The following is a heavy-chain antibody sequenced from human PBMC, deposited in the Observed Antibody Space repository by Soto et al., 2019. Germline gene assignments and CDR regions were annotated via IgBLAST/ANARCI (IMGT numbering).Heavy chain of an antibody. CDR3: ARQMSGYYQHYYYYMDV. V-gene: IGHV4-59*08. CDR2: IYYSGST. Sequence: SETLSLTCTVSGGSISSYYWSWIRQPPGKGLEWIGYIYYSGSTNCNPSLKSRVTISVDTSKNQFSLKLSSVTAADTAVYYCARQMSGYYQHYYYYMDVWGKGTTVTVSS. D-gene: IGHD3-3*01. CDR1: GGSISSYY. J-gene: IGHJ6*03.